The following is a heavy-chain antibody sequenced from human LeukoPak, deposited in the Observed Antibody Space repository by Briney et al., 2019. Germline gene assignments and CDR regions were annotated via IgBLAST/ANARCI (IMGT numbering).Heavy chain of an antibody. D-gene: IGHD1-1*01. J-gene: IGHJ4*02. CDR2: IYHSGST. CDR3: ANAGPRSPGVY. CDR1: GGSISSGGYS. V-gene: IGHV4-30-2*01. Sequence: PSETLSLTCAVSGGSISSGGYSWSWIRQPPGKGLEWIGYIYHSGSTYYNPSLKSRVTISVDRSKNQFSLKLSSVAAADTAVYYCANAGPRSPGVYWGQGTLVTVSS.